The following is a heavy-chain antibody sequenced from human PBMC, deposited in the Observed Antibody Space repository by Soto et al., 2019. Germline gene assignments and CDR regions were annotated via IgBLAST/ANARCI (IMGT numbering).Heavy chain of an antibody. Sequence: GGSLRLSCAASGFTFRNHSMNWVRQAPGKGLEWVSSISSSSYYKYYADSVKGRFTISRDNAKNSLYLQMNSLRAEDTAIYYCAREEHGESEPAMDVWGQGTMVTVSS. D-gene: IGHD4-17*01. J-gene: IGHJ6*02. CDR1: GFTFRNHS. CDR2: ISSSSYYK. CDR3: AREEHGESEPAMDV. V-gene: IGHV3-21*01.